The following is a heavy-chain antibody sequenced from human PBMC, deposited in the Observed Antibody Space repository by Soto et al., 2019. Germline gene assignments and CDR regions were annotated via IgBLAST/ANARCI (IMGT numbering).Heavy chain of an antibody. CDR3: ATPYYYDSSGYLSPPSSMDV. J-gene: IGHJ6*02. CDR2: INPSGGST. Sequence: GASVKVSCTASGYTFTSYYMHWVRQAPGQGLEWMGIINPSGGSTSYAQKFQGRVTMTRDTSTSTVYMELSSLRSEDTAVYYCATPYYYDSSGYLSPPSSMDVWGQGTTVTVSS. V-gene: IGHV1-46*03. CDR1: GYTFTSYY. D-gene: IGHD3-22*01.